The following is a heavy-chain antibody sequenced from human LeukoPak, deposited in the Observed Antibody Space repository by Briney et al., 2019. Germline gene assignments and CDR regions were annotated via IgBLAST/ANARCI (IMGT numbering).Heavy chain of an antibody. CDR3: ARAHLVDTAMVGY. V-gene: IGHV3-7*01. J-gene: IGHJ4*02. CDR2: IKQDGSEK. CDR1: GFTFGDYA. Sequence: GGSLRLSCTASGFTFGDYAMSWVRQAPGKGLEWVANIKQDGSEKYYVDSVKGRFTISRDNARNTLYLEMNSLRAEDTAVYYCARAHLVDTAMVGYWGQGTLVTVSS. D-gene: IGHD5-18*01.